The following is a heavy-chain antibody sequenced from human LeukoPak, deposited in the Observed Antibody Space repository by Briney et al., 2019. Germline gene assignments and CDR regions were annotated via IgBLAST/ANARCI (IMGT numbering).Heavy chain of an antibody. Sequence: GGSLRLSCAASGFTFSSYAMSWVRQAPGKGLEWVSAISGSGGSTYYADSVKGRFTIPRDNSKNTLYLQMNSLRAEDTAVYYCAKAPHELLWFGEVLFDPWGQGTLVTVSS. D-gene: IGHD3-10*01. CDR3: AKAPHELLWFGEVLFDP. CDR2: ISGSGGST. V-gene: IGHV3-23*01. J-gene: IGHJ5*02. CDR1: GFTFSSYA.